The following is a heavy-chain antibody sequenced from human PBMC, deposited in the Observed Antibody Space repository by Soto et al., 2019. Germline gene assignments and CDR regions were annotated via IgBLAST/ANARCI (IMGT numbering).Heavy chain of an antibody. CDR1: GFIFNNYG. V-gene: IGHV3-23*01. J-gene: IGHJ6*04. Sequence: GGSLRLSCAASGFIFNNYGMSWVRQAPGKGLEWVSSISAGGGNTNYADSVRGRFTISRDDSMDTLYLQMNNLRGEDTATYYCAKGDTVLVVHPMNVWGKGTTVTVSS. CDR3: AKGDTVLVVHPMNV. D-gene: IGHD2-8*01. CDR2: ISAGGGNT.